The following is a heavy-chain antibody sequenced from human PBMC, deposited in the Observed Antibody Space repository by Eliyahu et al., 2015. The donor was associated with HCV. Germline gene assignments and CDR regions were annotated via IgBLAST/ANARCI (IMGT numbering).Heavy chain of an antibody. Sequence: EVQLLESGGGLVQPGGSLRLSXAASGFTFSSYAMSWVRQAPGKGLEWVSAISGSGGSTYYADSVKGRFTISRDNSKNTLYLQMNSLRAEDTAVYYCAKRKVGYYDSSGYLHYFDYWGQGTLVTVSS. D-gene: IGHD3-22*01. V-gene: IGHV3-23*01. CDR1: GFTFSSYA. CDR2: ISGSGGST. J-gene: IGHJ4*02. CDR3: AKRKVGYYDSSGYLHYFDY.